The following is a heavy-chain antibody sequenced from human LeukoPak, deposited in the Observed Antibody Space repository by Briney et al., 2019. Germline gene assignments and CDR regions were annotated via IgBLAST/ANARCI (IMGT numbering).Heavy chain of an antibody. Sequence: SETLSLTCNVSGYTINSGYFWGWIRQPPRKGLEWIASTHRSGTTYYNPSLRSRVTITLDTSNNQFSLKLRSVTAADTAVYYCARGHSIEPYYYYYYMDVWGKGTTVTVSS. CDR1: GYTINSGYF. V-gene: IGHV4-38-2*02. CDR2: THRSGTT. D-gene: IGHD4-11*01. J-gene: IGHJ6*03. CDR3: ARGHSIEPYYYYYYMDV.